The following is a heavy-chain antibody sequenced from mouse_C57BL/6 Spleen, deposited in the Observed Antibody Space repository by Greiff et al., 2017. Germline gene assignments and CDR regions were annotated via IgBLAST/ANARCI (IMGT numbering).Heavy chain of an antibody. CDR3: ASRDGYYSFAY. CDR2: IDPSDSYT. J-gene: IGHJ3*01. V-gene: IGHV1-69*01. D-gene: IGHD2-3*01. Sequence: QVQLQQPGAELVMPGASVKLSCKASGYTFTSYWMHWVKQRPGQGLEWIGEIDPSDSYTNYNQKFKGKSTLTVDKSSSTAYMQLSSLTSEDSAVYDCASRDGYYSFAYWGQGTLVTVSA. CDR1: GYTFTSYW.